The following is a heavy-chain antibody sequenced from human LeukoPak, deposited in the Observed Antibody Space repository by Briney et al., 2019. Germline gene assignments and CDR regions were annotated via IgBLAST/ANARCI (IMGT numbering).Heavy chain of an antibody. D-gene: IGHD3-22*01. V-gene: IGHV3-21*01. J-gene: IGHJ4*02. CDR1: GFTFSDHY. CDR3: ARDGTDYYDSSGYYQY. CDR2: ISSSSSYI. Sequence: GGSLRLSCEASGFTFSDHYIDWVRQAPGKGLEWVSSISSSSSYIYYADSVKGRFTISRDNAKNSLYLQMNSLRAEDTAVYYCARDGTDYYDSSGYYQYWGQGTLVTVSS.